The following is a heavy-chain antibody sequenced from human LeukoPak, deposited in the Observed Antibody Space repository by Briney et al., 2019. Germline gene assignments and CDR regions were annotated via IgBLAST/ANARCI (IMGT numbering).Heavy chain of an antibody. CDR3: ARDYYGSGSHYEN. J-gene: IGHJ4*02. CDR1: GFTFSSYW. Sequence: GGSLRLSCAASGFTFSSYWMSWVRQAPGKGLEWVANINQDGSEKSYVDSVKGRFTISRDNAKNSLYLQMSSLRAEDTAVYYCARDYYGSGSHYENWGQGTLVTVSS. CDR2: INQDGSEK. V-gene: IGHV3-7*03. D-gene: IGHD3-10*01.